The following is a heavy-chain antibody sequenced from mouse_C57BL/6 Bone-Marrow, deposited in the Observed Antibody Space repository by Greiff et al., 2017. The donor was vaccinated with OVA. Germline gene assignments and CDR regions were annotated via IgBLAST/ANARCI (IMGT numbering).Heavy chain of an antibody. D-gene: IGHD1-1*01. CDR1: GFSLTSYG. V-gene: IGHV2-9*01. Sequence: VMLVESGPGLVAPSQSLSITCTVSGFSLTSYGVDWVRQPPGKGLEWLGVIWGGGSTNYNSALMSRLSISKDNSKSQVFLKMNSLQTDDTAMYYCAKHFGTVVARDYAMDYWGQGTSVTVSS. J-gene: IGHJ4*01. CDR3: AKHFGTVVARDYAMDY. CDR2: IWGGGST.